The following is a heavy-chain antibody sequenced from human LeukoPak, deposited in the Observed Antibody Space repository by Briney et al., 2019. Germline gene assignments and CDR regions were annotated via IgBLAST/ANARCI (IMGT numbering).Heavy chain of an antibody. V-gene: IGHV3-74*01. CDR3: VRDSSKWYFDF. Sequence: PGGSLRLSCATSGFTFSAHHMNWVRQAPGKGLEWVSCVSSDGSVTYYADSVKGRFTISRDNAKNTLDLQMNSLRVEDTAVYYCVRDSSKWYFDFWGQGSLVTVSS. CDR1: GFTFSAHH. J-gene: IGHJ4*02. CDR2: VSSDGSVT. D-gene: IGHD2-2*01.